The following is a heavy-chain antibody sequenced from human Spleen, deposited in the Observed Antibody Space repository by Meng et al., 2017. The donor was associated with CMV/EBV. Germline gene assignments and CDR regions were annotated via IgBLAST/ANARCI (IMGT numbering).Heavy chain of an antibody. D-gene: IGHD2-2*01. J-gene: IGHJ5*02. CDR1: TSYD. V-gene: IGHV1-8*01. CDR3: ARGRYCSTTSCYSLVNWFDP. Sequence: TSYDINWVRQATGQGIEWMGWMNPNSGNTGYAQKFQGRVTMTRNTSISTAYMELSSLRSEDTAVYYCARGRYCSTTSCYSLVNWFDPWGQGTLVTVSS. CDR2: MNPNSGNT.